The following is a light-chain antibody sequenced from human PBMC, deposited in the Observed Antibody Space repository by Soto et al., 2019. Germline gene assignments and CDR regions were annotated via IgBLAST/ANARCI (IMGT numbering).Light chain of an antibody. CDR2: AAS. CDR1: QGISSY. V-gene: IGKV1-9*01. J-gene: IGKJ5*01. CDR3: QQYGPSLIT. Sequence: IQLTQSPSSLSASVGDRVTITCRASQGISSYLAWYQQKPGKAPKLLIYAASTLQSGVPSRFSGSGSGTDFTLTISSLQPEDYALYYCQQYGPSLITFGQGTRLESK.